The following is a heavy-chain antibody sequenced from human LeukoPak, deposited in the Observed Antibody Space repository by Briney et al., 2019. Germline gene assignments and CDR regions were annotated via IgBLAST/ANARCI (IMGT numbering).Heavy chain of an antibody. Sequence: ASVKVSCKASGGTFSSYAISWVRQAPGQGLEWKGGIIPIFGTANYAQKFQGRVTITADKSTSTAYMELRSLRSDDTAVYYCARVGITGTVYYFDYWGQGTLVTVSS. J-gene: IGHJ4*02. CDR2: IIPIFGTA. V-gene: IGHV1-69*06. D-gene: IGHD1-7*01. CDR3: ARVGITGTVYYFDY. CDR1: GGTFSSYA.